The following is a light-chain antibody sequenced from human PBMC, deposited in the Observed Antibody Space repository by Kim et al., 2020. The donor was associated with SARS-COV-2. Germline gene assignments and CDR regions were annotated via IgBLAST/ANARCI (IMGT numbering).Light chain of an antibody. J-gene: IGLJ1*01. CDR3: ATWDDSLKV. CDR1: SSNIGRNY. V-gene: IGLV1-47*01. Sequence: PRQKVTNSCSGSSSNIGRNYVFWYQQLPGTAPKLLIYSNDQRPSGVPDRFSGSKSGTSASLAISGLRSDDEADYFCATWDDSLKVFGTGTKVTVL. CDR2: SND.